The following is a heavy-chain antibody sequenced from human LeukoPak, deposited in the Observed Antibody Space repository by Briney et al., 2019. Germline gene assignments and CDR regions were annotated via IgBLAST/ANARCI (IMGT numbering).Heavy chain of an antibody. J-gene: IGHJ4*02. V-gene: IGHV4-59*01. CDR2: IYYSGST. CDR1: GGSISSYY. Sequence: SETLSLTCTVSGGSISSYYWSWIRQPPGKGLEWIGYIYYSGSTNYNPSLKSRVTISVDTSKNQSSLKLSSVTAADTAVYYCASSYYDSSGYLDPNFDYWGQGTLVTVSS. CDR3: ASSYYDSSGYLDPNFDY. D-gene: IGHD3-22*01.